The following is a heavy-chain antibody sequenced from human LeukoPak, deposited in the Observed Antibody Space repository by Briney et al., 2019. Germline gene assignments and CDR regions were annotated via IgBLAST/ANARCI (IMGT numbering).Heavy chain of an antibody. J-gene: IGHJ6*04. CDR3: AKSGIAADGTFSSYYYYGMAV. Sequence: GGSLTLSYAASGFTFSIYAMSCVRQAPGEGLEWGAAISGSGGSTYYADSETRPLTTSRDNSKNTLYLQMNSLRAGDTAVYYCAKSGIAADGTFSSYYYYGMAVWGKGTTVTVYS. CDR1: GFTFSIYA. CDR2: ISGSGGST. D-gene: IGHD6-13*01. V-gene: IGHV3-23*01.